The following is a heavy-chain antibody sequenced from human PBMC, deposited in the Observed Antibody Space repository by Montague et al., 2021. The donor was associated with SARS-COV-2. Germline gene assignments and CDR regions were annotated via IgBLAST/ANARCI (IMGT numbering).Heavy chain of an antibody. CDR1: GFTFHDYA. Sequence: SLRLSCAASGFTFHDYAMHWVRQTPGKGLEWVSGISWNSDRKDYADSVKGRFTISRDNAKNVLYLQMNSLRREHTAWYYCAKDTSSWIRELPDYWGQGTLVTVSS. CDR2: ISWNSDRK. CDR3: AKDTSSWIRELPDY. J-gene: IGHJ4*02. V-gene: IGHV3-9*01. D-gene: IGHD5-12*01.